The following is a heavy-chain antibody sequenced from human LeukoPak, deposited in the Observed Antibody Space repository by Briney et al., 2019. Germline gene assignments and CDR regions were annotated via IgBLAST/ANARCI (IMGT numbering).Heavy chain of an antibody. CDR2: VIPVLGVS. V-gene: IGHV1-69*04. Sequence: SVKVSCKASGGSFSNYVITWVRQAPGQGLEWMGRVIPVLGVSNFARTFQGRVTITADKSTNTAHMELSRLESGDTAVYYCTREGVYAPDGSGYHRDAFDIWGQGTVVIVSS. CDR1: GGSFSNYV. J-gene: IGHJ3*02. D-gene: IGHD3-22*01. CDR3: TREGVYAPDGSGYHRDAFDI.